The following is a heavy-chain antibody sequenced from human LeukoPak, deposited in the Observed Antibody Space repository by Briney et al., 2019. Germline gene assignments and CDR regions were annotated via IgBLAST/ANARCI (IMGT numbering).Heavy chain of an antibody. CDR2: ISGSGGST. Sequence: GGSLRLSCAASGFTFSSYAMSWVRQAPGKGLEWVSAISGSGGSTYYADSVKGRFTISRDNSKNTLYLQMNSLRAEDTAVYYCAKDGTLWSGYYTDYYYYMDVWGKGTTVTVSS. D-gene: IGHD3-3*01. J-gene: IGHJ6*03. V-gene: IGHV3-23*01. CDR3: AKDGTLWSGYYTDYYYYMDV. CDR1: GFTFSSYA.